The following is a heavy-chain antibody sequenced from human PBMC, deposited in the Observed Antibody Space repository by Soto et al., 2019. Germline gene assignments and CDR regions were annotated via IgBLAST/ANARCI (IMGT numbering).Heavy chain of an antibody. D-gene: IGHD6-6*01. CDR2: IWYDGSNK. J-gene: IGHJ5*02. Sequence: GSLRLSCASSGFTFSSYGMHWVRQAPGKGLEWVAVIWYDGSNKYYADPVKGRFTISRDNSKTTLYLQMNSLRAEDTAVYYCARDSIAARRFWFDPWGQGTLVTVS. CDR3: ARDSIAARRFWFDP. CDR1: GFTFSSYG. V-gene: IGHV3-33*01.